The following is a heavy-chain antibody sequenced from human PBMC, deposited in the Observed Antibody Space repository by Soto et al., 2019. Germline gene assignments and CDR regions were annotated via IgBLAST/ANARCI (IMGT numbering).Heavy chain of an antibody. J-gene: IGHJ4*02. CDR1: GGLFSSYP. Sequence: QEQLVQSGAEVKKPGSSVKVSCKASGGLFSSYPISWCRQAPGQGLEWMGGTIPVFQKAYYTQRFQGRVTITADESTNTAYMELSSLRSEDTAIYYCARGGSGYTWFNEFWGQGTLVTVSS. D-gene: IGHD3-22*01. CDR3: ARGGSGYTWFNEF. V-gene: IGHV1-69*01. CDR2: TIPVFQKA.